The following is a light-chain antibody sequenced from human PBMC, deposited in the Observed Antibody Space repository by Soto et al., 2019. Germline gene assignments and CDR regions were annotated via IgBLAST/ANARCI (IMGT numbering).Light chain of an antibody. CDR2: AAS. CDR3: QQSYSTLAYT. Sequence: DIQMTQSPSSLSASVGDRVTITCRASQSISSYLNWYQQKPGKAPKLLIYAASSLQSGVPSTFSGSGSGTDFTLTISSLQPEDFATYYCQQSYSTLAYTFCQGTKLEIK. V-gene: IGKV1-39*01. J-gene: IGKJ2*01. CDR1: QSISSY.